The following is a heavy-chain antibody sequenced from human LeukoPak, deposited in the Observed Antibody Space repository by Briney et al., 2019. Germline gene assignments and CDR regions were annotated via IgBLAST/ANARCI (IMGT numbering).Heavy chain of an antibody. CDR2: IRYDGSNK. CDR3: AKSYGGNSGEYYFDY. J-gene: IGHJ4*02. D-gene: IGHD4-23*01. V-gene: IGHV3-30*02. CDR1: GFTFISYG. Sequence: GGSLRLSCAASGFTFISYGMYWVRQAPGKGLESVAFIRYDGSNKYYADSVKGRFTISRDNSKNTLYLQMNSLRAEDTAVYYCAKSYGGNSGEYYFDYWGQGTLVTVSS.